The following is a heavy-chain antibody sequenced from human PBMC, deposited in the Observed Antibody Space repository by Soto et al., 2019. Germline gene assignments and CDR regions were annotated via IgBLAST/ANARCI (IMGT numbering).Heavy chain of an antibody. CDR1: GFTFRSYD. V-gene: IGHV3-30*18. Sequence: PGGSLRLSCAASGFTFRSYDMHWVRQAPGKGLEWMGVISFDGVNKYYADSVKGRFTISRDNSKNTLYLQMNSLRAEDTAVYYCAKSGVMIVVVNDFDYWGQGTLVTVSS. J-gene: IGHJ4*02. D-gene: IGHD3-22*01. CDR3: AKSGVMIVVVNDFDY. CDR2: ISFDGVNK.